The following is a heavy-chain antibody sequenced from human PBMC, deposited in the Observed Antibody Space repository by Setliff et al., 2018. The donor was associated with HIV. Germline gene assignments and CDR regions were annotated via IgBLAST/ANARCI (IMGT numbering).Heavy chain of an antibody. J-gene: IGHJ6*03. V-gene: IGHV4-39*01. CDR2: IYYTGTT. Sequence: PSETLSLTCTVSGGSISSSSYYWGWIRQPPGKGLELIWSIYYTGTTYYHPSLGSRVTLSVDMSRNQSSLRLTSVTAADTGVYYCARHSDSSSWPPGGYYHYMDVWGKGTTVTVSS. CDR3: ARHSDSSSWPPGGYYHYMDV. CDR1: GGSISSSSYY. D-gene: IGHD6-13*01.